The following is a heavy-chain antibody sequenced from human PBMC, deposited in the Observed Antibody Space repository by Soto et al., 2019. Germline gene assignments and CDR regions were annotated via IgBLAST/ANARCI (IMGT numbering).Heavy chain of an antibody. Sequence: QVQLVESGGGVVQPGRSLRLSCAASGFTFSSYAMHWVRQAPGKGLEWVAVISYDGSNKYYADSVKGRFTISRDNSKNTLYLQMNSLRAEDTAVYYCAKGTGASYGMDVWGQGTTVTVSS. CDR2: ISYDGSNK. J-gene: IGHJ6*02. CDR1: GFTFSSYA. D-gene: IGHD7-27*01. CDR3: AKGTGASYGMDV. V-gene: IGHV3-30*04.